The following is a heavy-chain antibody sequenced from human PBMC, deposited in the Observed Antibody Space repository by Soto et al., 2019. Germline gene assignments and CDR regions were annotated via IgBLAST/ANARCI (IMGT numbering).Heavy chain of an antibody. CDR3: ASHSGQAAYLCY. CDR2: IIPIFGTA. V-gene: IGHV1-69*13. Sequence: AASVKVSCKASGGTFSSYAISWVRQAPGQGLEWMGGIIPIFGTANYAQKFQGRVTITADESTSTAYMELSSLRSEDTAVYYCASHSGQAAYLCYWGQGTLVTVSS. J-gene: IGHJ4*02. CDR1: GGTFSSYA. D-gene: IGHD1-26*01.